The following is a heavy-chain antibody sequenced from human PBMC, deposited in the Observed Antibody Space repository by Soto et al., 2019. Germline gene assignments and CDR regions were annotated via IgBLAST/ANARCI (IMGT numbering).Heavy chain of an antibody. V-gene: IGHV4-34*01. CDR3: VGGRGRLVGFDY. D-gene: IGHD2-15*01. Sequence: QVQLQQWGAGLLKPSETLSLICGVNADSFSNYYWIWIRQPPGKGLEWIGEIDHSGNTNYSPSLKRRVTMSVDTSKNQFSLRLTYVTAADTSVYYCVGGRGRLVGFDYWGQGTLVTVTS. CDR1: ADSFSNYY. CDR2: IDHSGNT. J-gene: IGHJ4*02.